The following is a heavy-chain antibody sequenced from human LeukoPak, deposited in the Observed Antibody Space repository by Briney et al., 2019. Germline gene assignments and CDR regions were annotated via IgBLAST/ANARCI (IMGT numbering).Heavy chain of an antibody. CDR2: SNPGDPDT. J-gene: IGHJ3*02. Sequence: GESLKISCKGSGYSFISYWIGWVRQMPGKGLEWMGISNPGDPDTRYSPSFQGQVTISADKTISTAYLQWSSLKASDTAMFYCARLSSGAVDIWGQGTMVTVSS. CDR3: ARLSSGAVDI. CDR1: GYSFISYW. D-gene: IGHD3-22*01. V-gene: IGHV5-51*01.